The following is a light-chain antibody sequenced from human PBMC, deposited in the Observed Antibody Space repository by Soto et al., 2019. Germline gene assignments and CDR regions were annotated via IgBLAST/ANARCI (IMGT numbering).Light chain of an antibody. J-gene: IGKJ1*01. Sequence: EIVLTQSPGTLSLSPGERATLSCRASQSVSSSYLAWYQQKPGQAPRLLIYGVSNRATGIPDSFSGSGSGTDFTLTISRLEPEDFAVYYCQQYGTSPWTFGQGTKVEIK. CDR2: GVS. CDR1: QSVSSSY. V-gene: IGKV3-20*01. CDR3: QQYGTSPWT.